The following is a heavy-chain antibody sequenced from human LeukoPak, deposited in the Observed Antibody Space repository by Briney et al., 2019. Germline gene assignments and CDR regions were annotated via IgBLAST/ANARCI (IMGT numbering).Heavy chain of an antibody. CDR2: INSDGSST. CDR1: GFTFSSYW. D-gene: IGHD1-26*01. V-gene: IGHV3-74*01. CDR3: AGRIVGATDWGYYYYGMDV. Sequence: GGSLRLSCAASGFTFSSYWMHWVRQAPGKGLVWVSRINSDGSSTSYADSVKGRFTISRDNAKNTLYLQMNSLRAEDTAVYYRAGRIVGATDWGYYYYGMDVWGQGTTVTVSS. J-gene: IGHJ6*02.